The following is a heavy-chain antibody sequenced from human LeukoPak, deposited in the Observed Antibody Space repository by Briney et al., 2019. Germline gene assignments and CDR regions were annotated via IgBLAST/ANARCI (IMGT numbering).Heavy chain of an antibody. Sequence: GGSLRPSCAASGFTFSSYGMHWVRQAPGKGLEWVAFIRYDGSNKYYADSVKGRFTISRDNSKNTLYLQMNSLRAEDTAVYYCAKDGRYFDWLLGGYDAFDIWGQGTMVTVSS. V-gene: IGHV3-30*02. CDR3: AKDGRYFDWLLGGYDAFDI. CDR2: IRYDGSNK. D-gene: IGHD3-9*01. CDR1: GFTFSSYG. J-gene: IGHJ3*02.